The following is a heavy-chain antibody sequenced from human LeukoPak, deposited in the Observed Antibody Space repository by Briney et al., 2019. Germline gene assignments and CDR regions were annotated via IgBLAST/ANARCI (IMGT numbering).Heavy chain of an antibody. CDR2: IGSSGSPT. CDR1: GFTFSSYS. CDR3: AKDQVPYCTTDCYGAIDA. Sequence: GGSRRLSCEASGFTFSSYSMTWVRQAPGKRLERVSYIGSSGSPTHYADSVKGRFTISRDNAKNSLYLQMNSLTVEDTAVYYCAKDQVPYCTTDCYGAIDAWGQGTLVTVSS. D-gene: IGHD2-21*02. J-gene: IGHJ3*01. V-gene: IGHV3-48*01.